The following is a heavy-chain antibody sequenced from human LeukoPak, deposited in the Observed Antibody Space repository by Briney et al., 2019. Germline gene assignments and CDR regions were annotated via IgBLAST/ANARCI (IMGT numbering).Heavy chain of an antibody. CDR1: GFTFSSYA. CDR3: ARDHSSGWYSTYYFDY. Sequence: GRSLRLSCAASGFTFSSYAMHWVRQAPGKGLEWVAVISYDGSNKYYAESVKGRFTISRDNSKNTLYLQMNSLRAEDTAVYYCARDHSSGWYSTYYFDYWGQGTLVTVSS. CDR2: ISYDGSNK. D-gene: IGHD6-19*01. V-gene: IGHV3-30*04. J-gene: IGHJ4*02.